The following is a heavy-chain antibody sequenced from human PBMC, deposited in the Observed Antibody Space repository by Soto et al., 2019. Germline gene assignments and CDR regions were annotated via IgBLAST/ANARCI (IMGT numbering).Heavy chain of an antibody. J-gene: IGHJ4*02. CDR1: GGTFSSYA. D-gene: IGHD3-10*01. CDR2: IIPIFGTA. V-gene: IGHV1-69*01. Sequence: QVQLVQSGAEVKKPGSSVKVSCKASGGTFSSYAISWVRQAPGQGLEWMGGIIPIFGTANYAQKFQGRVTITADESTSPAYMELSSLRSEDTAVYYCAIQVRGVIISYFDYWGQGTLVTVSS. CDR3: AIQVRGVIISYFDY.